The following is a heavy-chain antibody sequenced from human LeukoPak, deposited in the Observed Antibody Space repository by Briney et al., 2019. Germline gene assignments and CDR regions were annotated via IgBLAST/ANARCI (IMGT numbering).Heavy chain of an antibody. CDR1: GGSFSGYY. Sequence: SETLSLTCAVYGGSFSGYYWSWIRQPPGKGLEWIGYIYYSGSTNYNPSLKSRVTISVDTSKNQFSLKLSSVIAADTAVYCCARATSGWSYYYYMDVWGTGTTVTVSS. J-gene: IGHJ6*03. CDR3: ARATSGWSYYYYMDV. CDR2: IYYSGST. D-gene: IGHD6-19*01. V-gene: IGHV4-59*01.